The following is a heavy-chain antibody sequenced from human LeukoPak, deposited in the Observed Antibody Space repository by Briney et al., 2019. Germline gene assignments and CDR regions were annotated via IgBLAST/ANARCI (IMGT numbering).Heavy chain of an antibody. J-gene: IGHJ3*02. CDR3: AKVEDIVVVNNYFLQRNDTFDI. CDR2: IRYDGSNK. CDR1: GFTFSSYG. V-gene: IGHV3-30*02. D-gene: IGHD2-2*01. Sequence: TGGSLRLSCAASGFTFSSYGMHWVRQAPCKGLEWVEFIRYDGSNKYYADSVKGRFTISRDNSKNTLYLQMNSLRAEDTAVYYCAKVEDIVVVNNYFLQRNDTFDIWGQGTMVTVSS.